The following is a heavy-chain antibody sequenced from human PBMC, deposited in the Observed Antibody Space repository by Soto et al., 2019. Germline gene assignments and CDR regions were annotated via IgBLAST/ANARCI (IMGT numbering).Heavy chain of an antibody. CDR1: GYSIIGHY. D-gene: IGHD2-15*01. CDR2: IYSTGST. V-gene: IGHV4-59*11. J-gene: IGHJ4*02. CDR3: ARADPGSAPFDF. Sequence: SETLSLTCIFSGYSIIGHYWSWIRQPPGGGLEWVGYIYSTGSTNYNPSLKSRVTISLDTSKAQVSLRLSSVTAADTAVYYCARADPGSAPFDFWGQGTVVTVSS.